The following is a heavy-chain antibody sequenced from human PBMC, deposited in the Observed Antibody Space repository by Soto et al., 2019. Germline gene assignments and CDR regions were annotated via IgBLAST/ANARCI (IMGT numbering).Heavy chain of an antibody. CDR1: GYTFTSYT. CDR2: INADNGYT. D-gene: IGHD5-18*01. CDR3: AIDRGYSYGYGPYY. Sequence: QVQLVQSGAEVKKPGASVKVSCKASGYTFTSYTMHWVRQAPGQRLEWMGWINADNGYTKYSQKLQGRVTITRDTSANKADMGLSSLRFEDTAVYYCAIDRGYSYGYGPYYWGQGTLVTVSS. J-gene: IGHJ4*02. V-gene: IGHV1-3*01.